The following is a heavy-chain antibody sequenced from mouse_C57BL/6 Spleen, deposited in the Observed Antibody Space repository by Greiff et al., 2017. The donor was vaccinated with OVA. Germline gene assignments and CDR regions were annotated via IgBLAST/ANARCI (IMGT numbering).Heavy chain of an antibody. CDR1: GYTFTSYW. CDR2: LYPGSGST. Sequence: VQLQQPGAELVKPGASVKMSCKASGYTFTSYWITWVKQRPGTGLEWIGDLYPGSGSTNYNEKFKSKATLTVDTSSSTAYMQLSSLTSEDSAVYYCARDRYCDVWGTGTTVTVSS. CDR3: ARDRYCDV. V-gene: IGHV1-55*01. J-gene: IGHJ1*03.